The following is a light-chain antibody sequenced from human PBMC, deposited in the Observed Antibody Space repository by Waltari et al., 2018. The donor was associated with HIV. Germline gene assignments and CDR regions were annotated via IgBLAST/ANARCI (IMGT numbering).Light chain of an antibody. V-gene: IGLV1-51*01. CDR3: GTWDNSLSAFWV. CDR2: DTN. CDR1: SSTIDNNF. Sequence: QSVLTQPPSVSAAPGQKVTISCSGSSSTIDNNFVSWYQQLPATAPKLLIYDTNKRPSGIPDRFSAAKSGTSATLAITGLQTGDEAVYYCGTWDNSLSAFWVFGGGTKVTVL. J-gene: IGLJ3*02.